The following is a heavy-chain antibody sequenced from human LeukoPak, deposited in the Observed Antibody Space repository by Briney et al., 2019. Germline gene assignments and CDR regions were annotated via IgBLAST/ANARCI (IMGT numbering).Heavy chain of an antibody. CDR1: GGSFSGYY. CDR3: ARALVRATMVWYFDL. D-gene: IGHD5-12*01. CDR2: ISHSGST. V-gene: IGHV4-34*01. Sequence: SETLSLTCAVSGGSFSGYYWSWIRQPPGKGLEWIGEISHSGSTNYSPSLKSRVTISVDTSKNQFSLNLSSVTAADTAVYYCARALVRATMVWYFDLWGRGTLVIVSS. J-gene: IGHJ2*01.